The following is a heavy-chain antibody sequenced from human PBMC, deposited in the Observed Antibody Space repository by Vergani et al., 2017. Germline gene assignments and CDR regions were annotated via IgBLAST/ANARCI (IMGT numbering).Heavy chain of an antibody. CDR1: GGSFSDYN. D-gene: IGHD3-3*01. CDR3: ARSLTIFGVALTV. Sequence: QVQLQQWGAGLLKPSETLSLPCAVYGGSFSDYNWSWIRQPPGKGLEWIGEINHSGSTNNNPSLKSRVTTSLDTSTNQFSLKLSSVTAADTAVYYCARSLTIFGVALTVWGKGTTVTVSS. CDR2: INHSGST. V-gene: IGHV4-34*01. J-gene: IGHJ6*04.